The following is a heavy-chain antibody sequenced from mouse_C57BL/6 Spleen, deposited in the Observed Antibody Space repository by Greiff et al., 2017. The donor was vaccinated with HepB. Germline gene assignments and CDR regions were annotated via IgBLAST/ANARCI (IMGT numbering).Heavy chain of an antibody. D-gene: IGHD1-1*01. V-gene: IGHV1-55*01. CDR3: ARGYYGSSYCYAMDY. CDR2: IYPGSGST. Sequence: QVQLQQPGAELVKPGASVKMSCKASGYTFTSYWITWVKQRPGQGLEWIGDIYPGSGSTNYNETFKSKATLTVDTSSSTAYMQLSSLTSADSAVYYGARGYYGSSYCYAMDYWGQGTSVTVSS. CDR1: GYTFTSYW. J-gene: IGHJ4*01.